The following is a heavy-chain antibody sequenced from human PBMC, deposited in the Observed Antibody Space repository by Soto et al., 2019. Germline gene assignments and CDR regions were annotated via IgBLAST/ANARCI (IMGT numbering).Heavy chain of an antibody. CDR1: GGSFSGYY. CDR3: ARGPRVQRCTNGVCHVAGQFDP. V-gene: IGHV4-34*01. D-gene: IGHD2-8*01. Sequence: SETLSLTCAVYGGSFSGYYWSWIRHPPGKGLEWIGEINHSGSTNYNPSLKSRVTISVDTSKNQFSLKLSSVTAADTAVYYCARGPRVQRCTNGVCHVAGQFDPWGQGTLVTVSS. J-gene: IGHJ5*02. CDR2: INHSGST.